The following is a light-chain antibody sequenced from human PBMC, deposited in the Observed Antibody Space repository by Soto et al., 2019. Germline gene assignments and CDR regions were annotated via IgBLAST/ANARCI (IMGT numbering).Light chain of an antibody. CDR3: QTWGTGSARVV. Sequence: QLVLTQSPSASASLGASVKLTCTLSSGHSNYAIAWHQQQPETGPRYLMKVNSGGSHIKGDGIPDRFSGSSSGAERYLFISSVQSEDEADYDGQTWGTGSARVVFGGGTQPTVL. CDR2: VNSGGSH. V-gene: IGLV4-69*01. CDR1: SGHSNYA. J-gene: IGLJ7*01.